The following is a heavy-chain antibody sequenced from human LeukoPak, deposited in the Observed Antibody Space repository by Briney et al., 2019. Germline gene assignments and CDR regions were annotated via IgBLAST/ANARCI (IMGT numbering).Heavy chain of an antibody. Sequence: GGSLRLSCAASGFTFSRYWMSWVRQAPGKGLEWVANIKQDGSEKDYVDSVKGRYTISRDNAKNSLYLQMNSLTAEDTAVYYCARESFAARWDWGQGTLVTVSS. V-gene: IGHV3-7*01. J-gene: IGHJ4*02. CDR3: ARESFAARWD. CDR2: IKQDGSEK. D-gene: IGHD6-6*01. CDR1: GFTFSRYW.